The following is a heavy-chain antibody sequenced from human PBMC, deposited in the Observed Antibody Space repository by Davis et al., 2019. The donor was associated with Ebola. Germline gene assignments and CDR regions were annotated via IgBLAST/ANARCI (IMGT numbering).Heavy chain of an antibody. CDR2: IRYDGSNQ. D-gene: IGHD6-19*01. J-gene: IGHJ4*02. CDR3: AREDSGWIDY. V-gene: IGHV3-30*02. Sequence: GESLKISCAAFGFIFSSYGMHWVRQAPGKGLEWVAFIRYDGSNQYYTDSVKGRFTISRDDSKNTLFLQMYSLRAEDTAVYYCAREDSGWIDYWGQGALVTVSS. CDR1: GFIFSSYG.